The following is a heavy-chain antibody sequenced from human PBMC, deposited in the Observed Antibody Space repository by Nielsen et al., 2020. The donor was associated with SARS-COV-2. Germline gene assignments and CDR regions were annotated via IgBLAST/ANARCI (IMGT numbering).Heavy chain of an antibody. CDR2: IWYDGSNK. V-gene: IGHV3-30*04. J-gene: IGHJ6*02. D-gene: IGHD6-19*01. CDR3: ATSIAVAGRAYYYYGMDV. Sequence: VRQAPGKGLEWVAVIWYDGSNKYYADSVKGRFTISRDNSKNTLYLQMNSLRAEDTAVYYCATSIAVAGRAYYYYGMDVWGQGTTVTVSS.